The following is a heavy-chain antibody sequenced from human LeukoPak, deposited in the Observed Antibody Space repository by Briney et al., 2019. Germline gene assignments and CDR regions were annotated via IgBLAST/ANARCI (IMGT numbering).Heavy chain of an antibody. V-gene: IGHV3-15*01. Sequence: GGSLRLSCAASGFTFSNAWMSWVRQAPGKGLEWVGRIKSKTDGGTTDYAAPVKGRFTISRDDSKNTLYLQMNSLKTEDTAVYYCTTNVIAAAGMSPPDYYYGMDVWGQGTTVTVSS. D-gene: IGHD6-13*01. J-gene: IGHJ6*02. CDR1: GFTFSNAW. CDR2: IKSKTDGGTT. CDR3: TTNVIAAAGMSPPDYYYGMDV.